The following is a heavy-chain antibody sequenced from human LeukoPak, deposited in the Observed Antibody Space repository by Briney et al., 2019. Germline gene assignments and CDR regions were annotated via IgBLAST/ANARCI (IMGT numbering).Heavy chain of an antibody. CDR3: ARDLHGSGSSPYYYYGMDV. Sequence: SETLSLTCTVSGGSISSGDYYWSWIRQPPGKGLEWIGYIYYSGSTYYNPSLKSRVTLSVDTSKNQFSLKLSSVTAADTAVYYCARDLHGSGSSPYYYYGMDVWGQGTTVTVSS. J-gene: IGHJ6*02. CDR2: IYYSGST. CDR1: GGSISSGDYY. D-gene: IGHD3-10*01. V-gene: IGHV4-30-4*08.